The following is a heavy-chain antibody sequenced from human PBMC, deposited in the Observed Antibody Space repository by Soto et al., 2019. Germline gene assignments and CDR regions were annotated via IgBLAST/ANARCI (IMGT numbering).Heavy chain of an antibody. D-gene: IGHD2-8*01. V-gene: IGHV1-69*01. J-gene: IGHJ5*02. CDR1: GGTFSSYA. CDR3: ARGQARGVTPYNWFDP. CDR2: IIPIFGTA. Sequence: QVQLVQSGAEVKKPGSSVKVSCKASGGTFSSYAISWVRQAPGQGLEWMGGIIPIFGTANYAKKFQGRVTITADESTSTAYRELSSLRSEDTAVYYCARGQARGVTPYNWFDPWGQGTLVTVSS.